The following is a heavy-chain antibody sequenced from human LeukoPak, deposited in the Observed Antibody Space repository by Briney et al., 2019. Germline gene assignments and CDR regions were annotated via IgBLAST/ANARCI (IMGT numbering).Heavy chain of an antibody. V-gene: IGHV4-39*01. Sequence: SETLSLTWTVAGGSISSSSDYWGWIRQPPGKGLEWIGSIYYSGSTYYNPSLKSRVTISVDTSKNQFSLKLSSVTAAGTAVYYCFREHSSVWYSGDYWGQGTPVTVSS. CDR3: FREHSSVWYSGDY. J-gene: IGHJ4*02. CDR2: IYYSGST. CDR1: GGSISSSSDY. D-gene: IGHD6-19*01.